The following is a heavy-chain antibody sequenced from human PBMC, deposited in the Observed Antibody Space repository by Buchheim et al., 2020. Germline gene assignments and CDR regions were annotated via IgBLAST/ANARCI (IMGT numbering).Heavy chain of an antibody. V-gene: IGHV3-30*18. J-gene: IGHJ4*02. CDR1: GFTFSSYG. CDR3: AKSSSSWYAHFDY. D-gene: IGHD6-13*01. CDR2: ISYDGSNK. Sequence: VHLVESGGGSVQPGGSLRLSCAASGFTFSSYGMHWVRQAPGKGLEWVAVISYDGSNKYYADSVKGRFTISRDNSKNTLYLQMNSLRAEDTAVYYCAKSSSSWYAHFDYWGQGTL.